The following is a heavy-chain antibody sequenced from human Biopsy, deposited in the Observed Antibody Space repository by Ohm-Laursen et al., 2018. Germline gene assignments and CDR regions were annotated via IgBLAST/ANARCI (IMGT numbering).Heavy chain of an antibody. CDR1: GFTFSGFS. D-gene: IGHD2-8*01. V-gene: IGHV3-21*01. Sequence: SLRLSCSASGFTFSGFSMNWVRQAPGKGLEWASSISASGNHIYYTDSVKGRFTVSRDNGKNSLDLQMNSLRGEDTAVYYCARDGEAKYCRHGVCPSDYWGQGTLVTVSS. CDR3: ARDGEAKYCRHGVCPSDY. J-gene: IGHJ4*02. CDR2: ISASGNHI.